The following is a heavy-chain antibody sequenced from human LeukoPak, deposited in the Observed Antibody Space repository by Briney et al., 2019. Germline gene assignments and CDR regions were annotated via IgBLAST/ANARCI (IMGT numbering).Heavy chain of an antibody. CDR2: SSPYNGKT. Sequence: VASVKVCCKASGYSFLNYGITWVRQAPGQGLEWMGWSSPYNGKTNYAQKFQGRVTMTTDTSTNTAYMELRSLRSDDTAVYYCARGGIDIVTVPVSNWFDPWGQGTLVTVSS. D-gene: IGHD2/OR15-2a*01. CDR3: ARGGIDIVTVPVSNWFDP. CDR1: GYSFLNYG. J-gene: IGHJ5*02. V-gene: IGHV1-18*01.